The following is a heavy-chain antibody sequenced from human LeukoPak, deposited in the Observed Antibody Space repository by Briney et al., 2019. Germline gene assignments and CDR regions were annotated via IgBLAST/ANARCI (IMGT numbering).Heavy chain of an antibody. CDR3: ERHLADFWSGDDAFDI. CDR1: GGSISSSSYY. Sequence: PSETLSLTCTVSGGSISSSSYYWGWIRQPPGKGLEWIGSIYYSGSTYYNPPLKSRVTISVDTSKNQFSLKLSSVTAADTAVYYCERHLADFWSGDDAFDIWGQGTMVTVSS. D-gene: IGHD3-3*01. J-gene: IGHJ3*02. CDR2: IYYSGST. V-gene: IGHV4-39*01.